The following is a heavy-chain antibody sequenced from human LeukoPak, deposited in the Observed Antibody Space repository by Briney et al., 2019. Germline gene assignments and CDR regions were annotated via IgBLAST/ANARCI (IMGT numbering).Heavy chain of an antibody. CDR3: ARRRRLIAAAGTGWFDP. D-gene: IGHD6-13*01. J-gene: IGHJ5*02. Sequence: SETLSLTCAVYGGSFSGYYWSWIRQPPGKGLEWIGEINHSGSTNYNPSLKSRVTISVDASKNQFSLKLSSVTAADTAVYYCARRRRLIAAAGTGWFDPWGQGTLVTVSS. CDR1: GGSFSGYY. CDR2: INHSGST. V-gene: IGHV4-34*01.